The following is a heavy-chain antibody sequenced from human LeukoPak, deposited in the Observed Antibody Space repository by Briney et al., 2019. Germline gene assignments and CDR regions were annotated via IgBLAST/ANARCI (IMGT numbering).Heavy chain of an antibody. Sequence: QPGGSLRLSCAPSGFTVSSYHMSWVRQSPGKGLEWVSTIYAGGDTFCADSVQGRFTISRDNSKNTLYFQMNSLRAEDTAVYYCTTGRDAYKSGYWGQGTLVTVSS. CDR1: GFTVSSYH. CDR3: TTGRDAYKSGY. J-gene: IGHJ4*02. D-gene: IGHD5-24*01. CDR2: IYAGGDT. V-gene: IGHV3-66*01.